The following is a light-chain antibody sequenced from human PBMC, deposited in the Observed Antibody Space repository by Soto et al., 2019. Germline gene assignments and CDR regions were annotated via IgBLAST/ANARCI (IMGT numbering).Light chain of an antibody. Sequence: DIQMTQSPSSLSASVGDRVTITCRASQSIRSYLNCYQQKPGKAPNLLIYAASGLQTGVPSRFSGSGSGTAFTLIISSLQPEDFATYYCQQSYSTPRTFGQGTKVDIK. V-gene: IGKV1-39*01. CDR3: QQSYSTPRT. CDR2: AAS. CDR1: QSIRSY. J-gene: IGKJ1*01.